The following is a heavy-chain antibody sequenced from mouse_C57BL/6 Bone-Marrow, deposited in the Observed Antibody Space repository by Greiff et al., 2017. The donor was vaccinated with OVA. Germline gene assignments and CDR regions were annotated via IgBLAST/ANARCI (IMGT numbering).Heavy chain of an antibody. CDR3: ARKEGPLYFDY. Sequence: VQLQQSGPVLVKPGASVKMSCKASGYTFTDYYMNWVKQSHGKSLEWIGVINPYNGGTSYNQKFKGKATLTVDKSSSTAYMELNSLTSEDSAVYYCARKEGPLYFDYWGQGTTLTVSS. V-gene: IGHV1-19*01. CDR1: GYTFTDYY. J-gene: IGHJ2*01. D-gene: IGHD3-3*01. CDR2: INPYNGGT.